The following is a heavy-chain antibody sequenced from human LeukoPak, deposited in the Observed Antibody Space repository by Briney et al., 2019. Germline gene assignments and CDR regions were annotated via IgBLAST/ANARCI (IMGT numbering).Heavy chain of an antibody. CDR2: IKQDGSEK. J-gene: IGHJ4*02. Sequence: GGSLRLSCAASGLTFSNYWMDWVRQAPGKGLEWVANIKQDGSEKNYVDSVKGRFIISRDNAKNSLYLQMNTLRADDTAVYYCARDGFGTGSNWGQGTQVTVSS. V-gene: IGHV3-7*03. D-gene: IGHD3-16*01. CDR1: GLTFSNYW. CDR3: ARDGFGTGSN.